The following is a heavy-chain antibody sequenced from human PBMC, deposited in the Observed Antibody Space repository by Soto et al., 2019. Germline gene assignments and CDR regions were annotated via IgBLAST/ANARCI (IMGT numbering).Heavy chain of an antibody. Sequence: ASVKVSCKASGGTFSSHAISWVRQAPGQGLEWMGGIIPIFGTANYAQKFQGRVTITADESTSTAYMELSSLRSEDTAVYYCATSSYSSSWYGDTNYYYYGMDVWGQGTTVTVSS. J-gene: IGHJ6*02. D-gene: IGHD6-13*01. V-gene: IGHV1-69*13. CDR3: ATSSYSSSWYGDTNYYYYGMDV. CDR1: GGTFSSHA. CDR2: IIPIFGTA.